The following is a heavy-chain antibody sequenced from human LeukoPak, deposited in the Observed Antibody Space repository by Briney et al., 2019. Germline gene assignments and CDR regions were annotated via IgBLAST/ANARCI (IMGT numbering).Heavy chain of an antibody. CDR3: ARGFSSWYLSPYCLEY. CDR2: INPNSGGT. V-gene: IGHV1-2*02. CDR1: GYTFTGYY. D-gene: IGHD6-13*01. J-gene: IGHJ4*02. Sequence: GASLKVSCKASGYTFTGYYMHWVPQFARQPLECMGWINPNSGGTNYAQKFQGRVTMTRVTSLITAYMELSRLSSDGTAVYYCARGFSSWYLSPYCLEYCGQGTPVTVSS.